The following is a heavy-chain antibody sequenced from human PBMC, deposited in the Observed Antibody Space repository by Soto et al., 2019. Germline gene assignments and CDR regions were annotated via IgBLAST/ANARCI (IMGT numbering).Heavy chain of an antibody. CDR2: ISYDGSNK. CDR1: GFTFSSYA. J-gene: IGHJ4*02. D-gene: IGHD6-19*01. Sequence: QVQLVESGGGVVQPGRSLRLSCAASGFTFSSYAMHWVRQAPGKGLEWVAVISYDGSNKYYADSVKGRFTISRDNSKNTLYLQMNSLRAEDTAVYYCARDESGSGWYDYWGQGTLVTVSS. V-gene: IGHV3-30-3*01. CDR3: ARDESGSGWYDY.